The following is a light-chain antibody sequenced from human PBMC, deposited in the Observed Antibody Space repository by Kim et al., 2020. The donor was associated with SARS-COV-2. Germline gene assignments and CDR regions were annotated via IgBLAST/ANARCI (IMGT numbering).Light chain of an antibody. CDR1: QSISSY. Sequence: DIQMTQSPSSLSASVGDRVTITCRASQSISSYLNWYQQKPGKAPKLLIYAASSLQSGVPSRFSGSGSGTDFTLTISSLQPEDFATYYCQQSYSTTTFGRGTRLEIK. J-gene: IGKJ5*01. V-gene: IGKV1-39*01. CDR2: AAS. CDR3: QQSYSTTT.